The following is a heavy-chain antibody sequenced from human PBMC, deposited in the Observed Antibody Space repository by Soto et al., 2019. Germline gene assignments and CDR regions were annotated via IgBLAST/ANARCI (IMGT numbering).Heavy chain of an antibody. J-gene: IGHJ3*02. V-gene: IGHV1-69*13. CDR3: ASPIVVVVAATPNAFDI. CDR1: GGTFSSYA. Sequence: SVKVSCKASGGTFSSYAISWVRQAPGQGLEWMGGIIPIFGTANYAQKFQGRVTITADESTSTAYMELGSLRSEDTAVYYCASPIVVVVAATPNAFDIWGQGTMVTVSS. D-gene: IGHD2-15*01. CDR2: IIPIFGTA.